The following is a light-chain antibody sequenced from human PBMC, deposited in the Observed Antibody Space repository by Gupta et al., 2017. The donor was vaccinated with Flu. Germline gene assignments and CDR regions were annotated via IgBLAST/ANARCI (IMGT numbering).Light chain of an antibody. J-gene: IGKJ2*03. CDR2: DAS. CDR3: QQRSDWPPS. Sequence: EIVLTQTPATLSLSPGERATLSCRASQSVGTYLVWYQQKRGQAPRLLMHDASNRATGIPARFSGSGSGTDFTLTISGLEPADFAVYYCQQRSDWPPSFGQGTKLEIK. V-gene: IGKV3-11*01. CDR1: QSVGTY.